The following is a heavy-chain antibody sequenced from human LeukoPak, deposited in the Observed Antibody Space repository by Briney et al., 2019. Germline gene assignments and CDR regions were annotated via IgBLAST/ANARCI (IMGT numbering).Heavy chain of an antibody. CDR2: ISSSGSTI. CDR1: GFTFSDYF. CDR3: ARGDSSGYILNWYFDL. J-gene: IGHJ2*01. V-gene: IGHV3-11*01. Sequence: PGGSLRLSCAASGFTFSDYFMSWIRQAPGKGLEWVSYISSSGSTIYYADSVKGRFTISRDNAKSSLYLQMNSLRAEDTAVYYCARGDSSGYILNWYFDLWGRGTLVTVSS. D-gene: IGHD3-22*01.